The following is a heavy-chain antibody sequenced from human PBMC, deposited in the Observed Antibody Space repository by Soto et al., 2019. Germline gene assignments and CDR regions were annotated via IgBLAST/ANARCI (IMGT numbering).Heavy chain of an antibody. CDR2: IYHTGNA. CDR3: ARDYFDSSDYTTNWFDP. CDR1: GDSINNRRFY. D-gene: IGHD3-22*01. J-gene: IGHJ5*02. V-gene: IGHV4-39*01. Sequence: SETLSLTCSVSGDSINNRRFYWASIRQPPGEGLEWIGSIYHTGNAYYNPSLKSRVTIFVDTSKNQFSLKLTSVTAADTALYYCARDYFDSSDYTTNWFDPWGQGALVTVS.